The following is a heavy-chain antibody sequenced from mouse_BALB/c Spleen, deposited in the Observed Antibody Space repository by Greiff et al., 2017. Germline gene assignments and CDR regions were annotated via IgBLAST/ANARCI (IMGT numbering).Heavy chain of an antibody. CDR2: INPSTGYT. CDR3: ARGAPFTTATWGWFAY. D-gene: IGHD1-2*01. V-gene: IGHV1-7*01. Sequence: QVQLKESGAELAKPGASVKMSCKASGYTFTSYWMHWVKQRPGQGLEWIGYINPSTGYTEYNQKFKDKATLTADKSSSTAYMQLSSLTSEDSAFYYCARGAPFTTATWGWFAYWGQGTLVTVSA. J-gene: IGHJ3*01. CDR1: GYTFTSYW.